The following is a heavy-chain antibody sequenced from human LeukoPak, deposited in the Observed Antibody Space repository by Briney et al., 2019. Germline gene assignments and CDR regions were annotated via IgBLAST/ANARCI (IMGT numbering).Heavy chain of an antibody. J-gene: IGHJ4*02. CDR3: ASRYSSSWYVLDY. D-gene: IGHD6-13*01. CDR2: ISYDGSNE. V-gene: IGHV3-30-3*01. CDR1: GFTFSSYA. Sequence: GRSLRLSCAASGFTFSSYAMHWVRQAPGKGLEWVAVISYDGSNEYYADSVKGRFTISRDNSKNTLYLQMNSLRAEDTAVYYCASRYSSSWYVLDYWGQGTLVTASS.